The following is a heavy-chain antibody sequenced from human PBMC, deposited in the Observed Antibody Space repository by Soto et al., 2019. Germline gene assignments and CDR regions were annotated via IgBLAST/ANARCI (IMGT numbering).Heavy chain of an antibody. CDR1: GGSFSCYY. CDR3: ATGSSRWSHYYYHYGMDV. J-gene: IGHJ6*02. CDR2: INHSGST. V-gene: IGHV4-34*01. Sequence: PSETLALTGAVCGGSFSCYYWSWIRQPAGKWLEWIGEINHSGSTNYNPSLKSRVTISVDTSKNQFSLKLSSVTAADTAVYYCATGSSRWSHYYYHYGMDVWGQGTTVTVSS. D-gene: IGHD1-26*01.